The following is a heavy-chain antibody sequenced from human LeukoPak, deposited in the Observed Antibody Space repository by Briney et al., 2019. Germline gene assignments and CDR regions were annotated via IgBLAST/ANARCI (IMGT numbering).Heavy chain of an antibody. D-gene: IGHD2-21*01. CDR1: GFTFSSYS. J-gene: IGHJ4*02. CDR3: ASGRLFPTVDY. CDR2: ISSSSSTI. V-gene: IGHV3-48*04. Sequence: GGSLRLSCAASGFTFSSYSMNWVRQAPGKGLEWVSYISSSSSTIYYADSVKGRFTISRDNAKNSLYLQMNSLRAEDTAVYYCASGRLFPTVDYWGQGTLVTVSS.